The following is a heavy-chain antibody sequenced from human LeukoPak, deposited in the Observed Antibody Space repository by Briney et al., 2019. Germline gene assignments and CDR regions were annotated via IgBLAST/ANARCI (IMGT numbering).Heavy chain of an antibody. V-gene: IGHV3-48*03. CDR1: GFTFSSYE. Sequence: GGSLRLSCAASGFTFSSYEMNWVRQAPGKGLEWASYISSSGSTIYYADSVKGRLTISRDNSKNTLYLQMNSLRAEDTALYYCAKNSRSSGYYLDYWGQGTLVTVSS. CDR3: AKNSRSSGYYLDY. D-gene: IGHD3-22*01. J-gene: IGHJ4*02. CDR2: ISSSGSTI.